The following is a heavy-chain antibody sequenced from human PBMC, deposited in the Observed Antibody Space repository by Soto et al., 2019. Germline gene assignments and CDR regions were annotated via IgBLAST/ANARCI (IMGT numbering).Heavy chain of an antibody. CDR1: GFTFSSYA. Sequence: DVQLLESGGHLVQPGGSLRLSCAASGFTFSSYAMSWVCQAPGKGLEWVSSVSAGGDMTYYSDSVKGRFTISRDNSNNPLFLQINSLKIEDTALYYCARGDLGGSGSPASYYYSGLDVWGQGATVTVS. CDR3: ARGDLGGSGSPASYYYSGLDV. CDR2: VSAGGDMT. D-gene: IGHD3-10*01. J-gene: IGHJ6*02. V-gene: IGHV3-23*01.